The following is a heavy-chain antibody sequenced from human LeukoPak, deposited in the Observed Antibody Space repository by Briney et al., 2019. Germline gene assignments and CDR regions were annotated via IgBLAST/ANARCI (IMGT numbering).Heavy chain of an antibody. Sequence: SETLSLTCTVSGGSISSYYWSWIRQPPGKGLEWIGYIYYSGSTNYNPSLKSRVTISVDTSKNQFSLKLSPVTAADTAVYYCAREPYGFNWFDPWGQGTLVTVSS. D-gene: IGHD3-3*01. CDR3: AREPYGFNWFDP. CDR1: GGSISSYY. J-gene: IGHJ5*02. V-gene: IGHV4-59*01. CDR2: IYYSGST.